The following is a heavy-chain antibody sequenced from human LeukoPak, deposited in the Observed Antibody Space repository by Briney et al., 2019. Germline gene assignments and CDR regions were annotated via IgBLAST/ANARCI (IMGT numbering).Heavy chain of an antibody. CDR3: ARALDSSSWYGLGYYFDY. J-gene: IGHJ4*02. CDR1: GGSISSGGYS. V-gene: IGHV4-31*11. Sequence: PSQTLSLTCAVSGGSISSGGYSWSWIRQPPGKGLEWIGYIYYSGSTYYNPSLKSRVTISVDTSKNQFSLKLSSVTAADTAVYYCARALDSSSWYGLGYYFDYWGQGTLVTVSS. D-gene: IGHD6-13*01. CDR2: IYYSGST.